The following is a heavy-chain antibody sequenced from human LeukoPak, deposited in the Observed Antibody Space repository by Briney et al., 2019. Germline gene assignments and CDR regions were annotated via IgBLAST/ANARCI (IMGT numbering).Heavy chain of an antibody. CDR1: GFTFTSYA. Sequence: PGGSLRLSCTASGFTFTSYAMSWVRQAPGQGLEWVSTISGSGGSTYYADYVKGRFTISRDNSKNTLYLQMNSLRAEDTAVYYCANLGIAVAGRGDYFDYWGEGTLVTVSS. V-gene: IGHV3-23*01. J-gene: IGHJ4*02. CDR3: ANLGIAVAGRGDYFDY. CDR2: ISGSGGST. D-gene: IGHD6-19*01.